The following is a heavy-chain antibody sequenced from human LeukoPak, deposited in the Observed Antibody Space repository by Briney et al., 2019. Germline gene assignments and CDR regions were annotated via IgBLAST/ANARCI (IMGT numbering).Heavy chain of an antibody. CDR2: ISSSGYYI. J-gene: IGHJ4*02. CDR1: GFTFSRYT. CDR3: AREARYCSSSSCDYFDY. D-gene: IGHD2-2*01. Sequence: GGSLRLSCAASGFTFSRYTMNWVRQAPGKGLEWVSSISSSGYYIYQADSVKGRFTISRDNAKNSLYLQMNSLRTEDTAVYYCAREARYCSSSSCDYFDYWGQGTLVTVSS. V-gene: IGHV3-21*01.